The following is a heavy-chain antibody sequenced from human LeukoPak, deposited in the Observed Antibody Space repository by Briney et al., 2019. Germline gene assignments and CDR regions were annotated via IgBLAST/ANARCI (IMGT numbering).Heavy chain of an antibody. CDR3: ARDHGVTPRLYYAFDI. CDR1: GGSISSGGYY. CDR2: IYHSGST. Sequence: TSETLSLTCTVSGGSISSGGYYWSWIRQPPGKGLEWIGYIYHSGSTYYNPSLKSRVTILVDRSKNQFSLKLSSVTAADTAVYYCARDHGVTPRLYYAFDIWGQGTMVTVSS. V-gene: IGHV4-30-2*01. D-gene: IGHD3-16*02. J-gene: IGHJ3*02.